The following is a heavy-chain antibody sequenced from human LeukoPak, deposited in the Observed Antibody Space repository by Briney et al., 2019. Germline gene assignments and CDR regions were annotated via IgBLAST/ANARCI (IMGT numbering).Heavy chain of an antibody. CDR2: IYYSGST. D-gene: IGHD4-17*01. Sequence: SETLSLTCTVSGGSISSYYWSWIRQPPGKGLEWIGYIYYSGSTNYNPSLKSRVTISLDTSKNQFSLKLSSVTASDTAIYYCARHDYGDYGYFDHWGRGTLVTVSS. J-gene: IGHJ2*01. CDR3: ARHDYGDYGYFDH. CDR1: GGSISSYY. V-gene: IGHV4-59*08.